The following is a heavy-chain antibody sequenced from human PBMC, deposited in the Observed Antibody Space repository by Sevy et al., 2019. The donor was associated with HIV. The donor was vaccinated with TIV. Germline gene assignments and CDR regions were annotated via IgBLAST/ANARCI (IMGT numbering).Heavy chain of an antibody. Sequence: SETLSLTCTVPGGSISSSDYYWSWIRQPPGKGLEWIGYISYSGNTYYSPSLKSRVTISGDTSQNQFSLKLSSVTAADTAVYYCARRLYGDYSDAFDTWGQGTVVTVSS. CDR3: ARRLYGDYSDAFDT. V-gene: IGHV4-30-4*01. CDR1: GGSISSSDYY. D-gene: IGHD4-17*01. CDR2: ISYSGNT. J-gene: IGHJ3*02.